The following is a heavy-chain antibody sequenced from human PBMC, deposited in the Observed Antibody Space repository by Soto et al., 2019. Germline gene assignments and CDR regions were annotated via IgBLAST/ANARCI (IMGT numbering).Heavy chain of an antibody. CDR3: ARGGRYLDY. D-gene: IGHD6-25*01. CDR2: ISSNGGST. J-gene: IGHJ4*02. V-gene: IGHV3-64*02. Sequence: EVQLVESGEGLVQPGGSLRLSCAASGFTFSNHGMHWVRQAPGKGLEYVSAISSNGGSTHHADSVKGRFTISRDNSKSTLYLLMGSLTAADMAVYYCARGGRYLDYWGQGILVTVSS. CDR1: GFTFSNHG.